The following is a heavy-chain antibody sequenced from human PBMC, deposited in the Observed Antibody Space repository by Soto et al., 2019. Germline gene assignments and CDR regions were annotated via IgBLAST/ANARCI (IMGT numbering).Heavy chain of an antibody. D-gene: IGHD6-19*01. CDR2: IWYDGSNK. CDR1: GFTFSSYG. Sequence: PGGSLRLSCAASGFTFSSYGMHWVRQAPGKGLEWVAVIWYDGSNKYYADSVKGRFTISRDNSKNTLYLQMNSLRAEDTAVYYCAGKVAGTRNYGMDVWGQGTTVTVSS. CDR3: AGKVAGTRNYGMDV. V-gene: IGHV3-33*01. J-gene: IGHJ6*02.